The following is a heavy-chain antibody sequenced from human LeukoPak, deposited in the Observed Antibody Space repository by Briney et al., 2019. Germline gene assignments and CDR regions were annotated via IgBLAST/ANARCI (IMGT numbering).Heavy chain of an antibody. J-gene: IGHJ4*02. CDR3: ATLPYCSSTSCYMIDY. CDR1: GFTFSTYA. V-gene: IGHV3-30*14. Sequence: GGSLRLSCAASGFTFSTYAMHWVRQAPGKGPEWVAVISYDASNKYYADSVKGRFTISRDNSKNTLYLQMNSLRAEDTAVYYCATLPYCSSTSCYMIDYWGQGTLVTVSS. D-gene: IGHD2-2*01. CDR2: ISYDASNK.